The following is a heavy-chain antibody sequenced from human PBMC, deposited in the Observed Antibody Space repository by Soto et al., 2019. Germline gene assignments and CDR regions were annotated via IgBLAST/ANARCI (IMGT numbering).Heavy chain of an antibody. CDR3: AKDYRRYSSACLYFDY. CDR1: GFTFSSYA. V-gene: IGHV3-23*01. CDR2: ISGSGGST. D-gene: IGHD6-19*01. Sequence: EVQLLESGGGLVQPGGSLRLSCAASGFTFSSYAMSWVRQAPGKGLEWVSAISGSGGSTYYADSVKGRFTISRDNSKNALYLQMNSLRAEDTAVYYCAKDYRRYSSACLYFDYWGQGTLVTVSS. J-gene: IGHJ4*02.